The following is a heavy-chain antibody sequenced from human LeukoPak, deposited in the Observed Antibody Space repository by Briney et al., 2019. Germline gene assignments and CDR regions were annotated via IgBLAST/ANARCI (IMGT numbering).Heavy chain of an antibody. Sequence: TSETLCLSWSVSGXSISGGDDYCGWIRQPPGKGLECIGYISNSGGTYYNPSLKSRVTVSLDTSRNQFSLKLSSATAADTAMYYCFLWHDVVSRDYWGQGTLVTVSS. J-gene: IGHJ4*02. CDR3: FLWHDVVSRDY. CDR2: ISNSGGT. CDR1: GXSISGGDDY. D-gene: IGHD2-15*01. V-gene: IGHV4-30-4*03.